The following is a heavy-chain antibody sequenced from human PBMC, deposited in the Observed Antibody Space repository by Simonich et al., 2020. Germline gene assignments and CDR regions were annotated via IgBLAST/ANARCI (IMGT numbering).Heavy chain of an antibody. V-gene: IGHV4-39*01. CDR3: ARQRVLMVYAIDY. CDR2: IYYSGST. D-gene: IGHD2-8*01. CDR1: GGSISSSSYY. Sequence: QLQLQESGPGLVKPSETLSLTCTVSGGSISSSSYYVAGIRQPPGRGLEWIGSIYYSGSTYYNPSLKIRVTIAVDTSNNQFSLKLSSVTAADTAVYYCARQRVLMVYAIDYWGQGTLVTVSS. J-gene: IGHJ4*02.